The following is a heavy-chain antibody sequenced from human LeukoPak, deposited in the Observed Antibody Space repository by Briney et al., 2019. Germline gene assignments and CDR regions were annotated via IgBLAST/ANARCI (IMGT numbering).Heavy chain of an antibody. J-gene: IGHJ3*02. CDR3: ARDLHYAFDI. CDR2: IYSSDTT. Sequence: GGSLRLSCAASGFTFSGYAMNWVRQAPGKGLEWVSRIYSSDTTYADSVKGRFTISRDNAKNSLYLQMNSLRDEDTAVYYCARDLHYAFDIWGQGTMVTASS. D-gene: IGHD3-10*01. V-gene: IGHV3-48*02. CDR1: GFTFSGYA.